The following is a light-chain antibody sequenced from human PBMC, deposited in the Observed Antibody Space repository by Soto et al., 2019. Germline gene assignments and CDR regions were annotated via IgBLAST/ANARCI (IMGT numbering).Light chain of an antibody. J-gene: IGKJ2*01. V-gene: IGKV3-20*01. CDR1: QSVSNNY. CDR2: GSS. Sequence: EVVLTQSPGTLSLSPGERATLSCRASQSVSNNYVAWYQQKPGQAPTLLIFGSSDRATGIPDRFSGSGSGTDFPLTISRLEPEDFAVYYCQQYGSSPPYTFGQGTKLEIK. CDR3: QQYGSSPPYT.